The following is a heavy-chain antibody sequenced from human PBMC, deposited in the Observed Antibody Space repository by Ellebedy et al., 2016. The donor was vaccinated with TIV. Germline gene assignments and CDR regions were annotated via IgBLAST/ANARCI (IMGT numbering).Heavy chain of an antibody. CDR1: AFAFSSYA. Sequence: PGGSLRLSCAASAFAFSSYAMNWVRQAPGKGLEWVSTIGGSGGASNYADSVKGRFTISRDNSKNPLYLQMNNLRAEDTAIYYCAKVAESSGLTESFLEYWGQGTLVTVSS. V-gene: IGHV3-23*01. CDR2: IGGSGGAS. D-gene: IGHD3-22*01. J-gene: IGHJ4*02. CDR3: AKVAESSGLTESFLEY.